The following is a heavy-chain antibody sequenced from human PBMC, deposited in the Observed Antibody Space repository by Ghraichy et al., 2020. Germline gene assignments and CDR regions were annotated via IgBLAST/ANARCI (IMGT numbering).Heavy chain of an antibody. Sequence: GEYLNISCAASGFTFSSYAMSWVRQAPGKGLEWVSAISGSGGSTYYADSVKGRFTISRDNSKNTLYLQMNSLRAEDTAVYYCAKVLYTSGWYVGYWGQGTLVTVSS. CDR2: ISGSGGST. CDR3: AKVLYTSGWYVGY. D-gene: IGHD6-19*01. V-gene: IGHV3-23*01. J-gene: IGHJ4*02. CDR1: GFTFSSYA.